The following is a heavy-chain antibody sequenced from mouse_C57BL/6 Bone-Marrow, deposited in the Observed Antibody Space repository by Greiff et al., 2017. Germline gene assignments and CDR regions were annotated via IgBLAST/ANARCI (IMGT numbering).Heavy chain of an antibody. CDR2: IWSGGST. Sequence: VQLQQSGPGLVQPSQSLSITCTVSGFSLTSYGVHWVRQSPGKGLEWLGVIWSGGSTDYNAAFISRLSISKDNSKSQVFFKMNSLQADDTAIYYCASYYGYDKDFDYWGQGTTLTVSS. V-gene: IGHV2-2*01. J-gene: IGHJ2*01. CDR1: GFSLTSYG. D-gene: IGHD2-2*01. CDR3: ASYYGYDKDFDY.